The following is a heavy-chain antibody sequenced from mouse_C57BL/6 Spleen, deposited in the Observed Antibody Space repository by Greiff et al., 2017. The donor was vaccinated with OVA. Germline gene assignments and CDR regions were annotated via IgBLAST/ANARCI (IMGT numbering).Heavy chain of an antibody. Sequence: VQVVESGPELVKPGASVKISCKASGYAFSSSWMNWVKQRPGKGLEWIGLIYPGDGDTNYNGKFKGKATLTVDKSSSTAYMQLSSLTSEDSAVYYCVPIYYECDGGNYYAMDYWGQGTSVTVSA. V-gene: IGHV1-82*01. J-gene: IGHJ4*01. CDR1: GYAFSSSW. CDR2: IYPGDGDT. D-gene: IGHD2-4*01. CDR3: VPIYYECDGGNYYAMDY.